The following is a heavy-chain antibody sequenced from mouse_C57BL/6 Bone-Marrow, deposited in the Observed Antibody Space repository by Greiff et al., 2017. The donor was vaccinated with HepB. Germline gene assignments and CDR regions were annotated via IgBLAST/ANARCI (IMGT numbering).Heavy chain of an antibody. V-gene: IGHV1-72*01. Sequence: QVQLKQPGAELVKPGASVKLSCKASGYTFTSYWMHWVKQRPGRGLEWIGRIDPNSGGTKYNEKFKSKATLTVDKPSSTAYMQLSSLTSEDSAVYYCARSLFITAVVANGYFDVGGTGTTVTVPS. CDR2: IDPNSGGT. CDR1: GYTFTSYW. D-gene: IGHD1-1*01. J-gene: IGHJ1*03. CDR3: ARSLFITAVVANGYFDV.